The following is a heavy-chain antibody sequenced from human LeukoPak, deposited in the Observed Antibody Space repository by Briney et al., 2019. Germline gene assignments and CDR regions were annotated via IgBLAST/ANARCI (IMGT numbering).Heavy chain of an antibody. CDR2: ISYAGSNE. V-gene: IGHV3-30-3*01. CDR3: ARNNPYYYYGMDV. CDR1: GFIFSSYA. D-gene: IGHD1/OR15-1a*01. Sequence: PGGSLRLSCAASGFIFSSYAMHWVRPAPGKGLQWVAVISYAGSNEYYADSVKGRFSISRDNSKNTLYLQMNSPRAEDTAVYYCARNNPYYYYGMDVWGQGTTVTVSS. J-gene: IGHJ6*02.